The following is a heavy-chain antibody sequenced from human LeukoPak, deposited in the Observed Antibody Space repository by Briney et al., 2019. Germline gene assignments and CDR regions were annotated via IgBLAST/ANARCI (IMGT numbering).Heavy chain of an antibody. J-gene: IGHJ4*02. Sequence: SQTLSLTCRVSGGSISSGSYYSSWLRQPAGKGLEWIGRIYTSGSTNYHPSLKSRVTMSFDASNNQFSLRLSSVTAADTAVYYCARVTTGGYYNYWGQGTLVTVSS. V-gene: IGHV4-61*02. CDR3: ARVTTGGYYNY. D-gene: IGHD3-22*01. CDR2: IYTSGST. CDR1: GGSISSGSYY.